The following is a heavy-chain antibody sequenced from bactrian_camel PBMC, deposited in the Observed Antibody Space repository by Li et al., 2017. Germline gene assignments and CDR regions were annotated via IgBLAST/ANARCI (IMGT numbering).Heavy chain of an antibody. D-gene: IGHD2*01. Sequence: HVQLVESGGGSAQPGGSLRLSCVASGYEFSTGCMGWFRQFPGKDRQVVAGLSGHGVTVYVDSVKGRFTISRDNAKNILYLQMNTLKPEDTGTYYCAAQFLEASCAVVHAIDNWGQGTQVTVS. CDR2: LSGHGVT. CDR3: AAQFLEASCAVVHAIDN. J-gene: IGHJ4*01. CDR1: GYEFSTGC. V-gene: IGHV3S53*01.